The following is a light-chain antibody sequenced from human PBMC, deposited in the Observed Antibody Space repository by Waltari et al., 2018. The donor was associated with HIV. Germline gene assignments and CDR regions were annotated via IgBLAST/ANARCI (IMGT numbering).Light chain of an antibody. Sequence: QSALTQPASVSGSPGRSITISCTGSSSDVGSYNLVSWYQQHPGKAPKLMIYEGINRPSGVSNRFSGSKAGNTASLTISGLQAEDEADYYCCSYAGSSNWVFGGGTKVTVL. V-gene: IGLV2-23*01. CDR2: EGI. J-gene: IGLJ3*02. CDR3: CSYAGSSNWV. CDR1: SSDVGSYNL.